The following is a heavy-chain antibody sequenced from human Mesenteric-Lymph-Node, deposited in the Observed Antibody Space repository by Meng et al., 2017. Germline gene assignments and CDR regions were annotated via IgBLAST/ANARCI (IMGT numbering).Heavy chain of an antibody. V-gene: IGHV3-49*03. Sequence: GESLKISCTASGFTFGDYAMSWFRQAPGKGLEWVGFIRSKAYGGTTEYAASVKGRFTISRDDSKSIAYLQMNSLKTEDTTVYYCTREDSSGWHGPYWGQGTLVTVSS. CDR3: TREDSSGWHGPY. CDR2: IRSKAYGGTT. D-gene: IGHD6-19*01. J-gene: IGHJ4*02. CDR1: GFTFGDYA.